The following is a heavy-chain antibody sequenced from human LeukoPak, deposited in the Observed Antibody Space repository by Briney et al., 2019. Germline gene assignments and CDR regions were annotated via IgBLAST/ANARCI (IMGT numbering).Heavy chain of an antibody. Sequence: GGSLRLSCTASGFTFSSYSIHWVRQAPGKGLEWVAVISYNGSNKYYADSVKGRFTISRDNSKNTLYLQINSLRAEDTAVYYCAKRGYYGSGSSYYYYYYMDVWGKGTTVTISS. V-gene: IGHV3-30*04. CDR2: ISYNGSNK. D-gene: IGHD3-10*01. J-gene: IGHJ6*03. CDR1: GFTFSSYS. CDR3: AKRGYYGSGSSYYYYYYMDV.